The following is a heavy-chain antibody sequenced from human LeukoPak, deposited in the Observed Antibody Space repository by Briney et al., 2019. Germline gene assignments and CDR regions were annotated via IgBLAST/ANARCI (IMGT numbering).Heavy chain of an antibody. Sequence: GGSLRLSCAASGFTFSSYGMHWVRQAPGKGLEWVAFIRYDGSNKYYADSVKGRFTISRDNSKNTLYLQTNSLRAEDTAVYYCAKVEYYDFWSGYEDAFDIWGQGTMVTVSS. CDR2: IRYDGSNK. J-gene: IGHJ3*02. V-gene: IGHV3-30*02. D-gene: IGHD3-3*01. CDR1: GFTFSSYG. CDR3: AKVEYYDFWSGYEDAFDI.